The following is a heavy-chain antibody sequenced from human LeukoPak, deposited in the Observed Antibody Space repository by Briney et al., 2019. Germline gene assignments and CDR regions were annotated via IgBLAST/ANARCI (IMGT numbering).Heavy chain of an antibody. J-gene: IGHJ4*02. V-gene: IGHV1-46*01. CDR1: GYTFISYY. CDR2: INPNGGGT. Sequence: ASVKVSCKASGYTFISYYIHWVRQAPGQGLEWMGRINPNGGGTDYAQRFQGRVTMTRDTSASTVYMELSSLRSEDTAVYFCARGFRSSGFSYWGLGTLVTVSS. CDR3: ARGFRSSGFSY. D-gene: IGHD3-22*01.